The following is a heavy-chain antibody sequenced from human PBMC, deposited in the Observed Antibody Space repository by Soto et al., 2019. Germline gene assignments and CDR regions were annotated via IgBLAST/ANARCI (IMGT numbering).Heavy chain of an antibody. V-gene: IGHV4-34*01. CDR2: INHSGST. D-gene: IGHD3-10*01. CDR1: GGSFSGYY. Sequence: PSETLSLTCAVYGGSFSGYYWSWIRQPPGKGLEWIGEINHSGSTNYNPSLKIRVTISVDTSKNQFSLKLSSVTAADTALYYCAREGRLLLWFGELLSWNAFDIWGQGTMVTVSS. CDR3: AREGRLLLWFGELLSWNAFDI. J-gene: IGHJ3*02.